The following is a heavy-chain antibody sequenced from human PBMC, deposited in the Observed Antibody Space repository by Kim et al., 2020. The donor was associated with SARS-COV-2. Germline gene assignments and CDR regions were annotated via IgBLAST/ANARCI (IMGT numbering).Heavy chain of an antibody. CDR3: AKSAVRCSSTSCYLGSLGDFDY. D-gene: IGHD2-2*01. CDR1: GFTFSSYS. V-gene: IGHV3-23*01. J-gene: IGHJ4*02. CDR2: ISGSGGST. Sequence: GGSLRLSCAASGFTFSSYSMSWVRQAPGKGLEWVSAISGSGGSTYYADSVKGRFTISRDNSKNTLYLQMNSLRAEDTAVYYCAKSAVRCSSTSCYLGSLGDFDYWGQGTLVTVSS.